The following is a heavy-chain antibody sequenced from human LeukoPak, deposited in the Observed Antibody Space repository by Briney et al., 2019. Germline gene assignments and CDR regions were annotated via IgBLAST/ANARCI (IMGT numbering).Heavy chain of an antibody. J-gene: IGHJ3*02. CDR1: GGTFSSYA. CDR2: IIPILGIA. V-gene: IGHV1-69*04. CDR3: ALPLPIVGATNPAGLSGAVDI. Sequence: ASVKVSCKASGGTFSSYAISWVRQAPGQGLEWMGRIIPILGIANYAQKFQGRVTITADKSTSTAYMELSSLRSEDTAVYYCALPLPIVGATNPAGLSGAVDIWGQGTMVTVSS. D-gene: IGHD1-26*01.